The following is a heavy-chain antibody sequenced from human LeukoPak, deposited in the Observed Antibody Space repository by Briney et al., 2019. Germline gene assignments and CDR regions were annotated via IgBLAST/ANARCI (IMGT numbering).Heavy chain of an antibody. CDR2: IYITEST. CDR1: GGSISIGTYY. D-gene: IGHD3-10*02. V-gene: IGHV4-61*02. Sequence: SETLSLTCTVSGGSISIGTYYWSWIRQPAGKGLEWIGRIYITESTNYNPSLKSRVTISLETSKNQFSLKLSSVTAADTAVYYCARARVRLFYYFDYWGQGTLVTVSS. J-gene: IGHJ4*02. CDR3: ARARVRLFYYFDY.